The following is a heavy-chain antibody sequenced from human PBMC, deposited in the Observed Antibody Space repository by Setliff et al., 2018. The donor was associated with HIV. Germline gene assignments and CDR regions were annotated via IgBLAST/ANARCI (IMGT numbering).Heavy chain of an antibody. V-gene: IGHV4-34*01. CDR2: INHSGST. J-gene: IGHJ3*02. D-gene: IGHD3-22*01. CDR3: ARSKSTDYDYYDSTGGRLGAFDI. Sequence: SETLSLTCAVYGGSFSGYYWSWIRQPPGKGLEWIGEINHSGSTNYNPSLKSRVTISVDKSKNQFSLKLTSVTAADTAVYYCARSKSTDYDYYDSTGGRLGAFDIWGQGTMVTVSS. CDR1: GGSFSGYY.